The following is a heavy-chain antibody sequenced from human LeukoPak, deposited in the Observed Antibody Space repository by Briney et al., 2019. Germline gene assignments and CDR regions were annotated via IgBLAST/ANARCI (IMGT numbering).Heavy chain of an antibody. CDR2: ISSYGGST. Sequence: GGSPRLSCAASGFTFSDYAMSWVRQAPGKGLDWVSTISSYGGSTYYADSVKGRFTISRDNSKNTLYLQMNSLRAEDTAVYFCAKDSPSVTATPHDYWGQGALVTVSS. CDR3: AKDSPSVTATPHDY. J-gene: IGHJ4*02. V-gene: IGHV3-23*01. CDR1: GFTFSDYA. D-gene: IGHD2-21*02.